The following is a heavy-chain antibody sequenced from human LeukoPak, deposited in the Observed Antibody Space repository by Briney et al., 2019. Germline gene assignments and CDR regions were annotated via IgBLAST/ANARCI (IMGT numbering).Heavy chain of an antibody. J-gene: IGHJ4*02. V-gene: IGHV3-66*01. D-gene: IGHD5-24*01. Sequence: GGSLRLSCAASGFTVNSNHMSWVRQAPGKGLEWVSVVYTGGSTYYADSVKGRFTISRDNSKNTLYLQMNSLRAEDTAVYYCARERTRDFDYWGQGTLSPSPQ. CDR2: VYTGGST. CDR1: GFTVNSNH. CDR3: ARERTRDFDY.